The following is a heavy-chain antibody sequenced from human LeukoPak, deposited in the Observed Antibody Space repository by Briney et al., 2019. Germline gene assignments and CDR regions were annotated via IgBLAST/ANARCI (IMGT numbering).Heavy chain of an antibody. CDR3: ARGCSGGSCYIPYYYYGMDV. Sequence: GGSLRLSCAASGFTFSSYSMNWVRQATGKGLEWVSSISSTSSYIYYADSVKGRFTISRDNAKNSLYLQMNSLRAEDTAVYYCARGCSGGSCYIPYYYYGMDVWGQGTTVTVSS. V-gene: IGHV3-21*01. D-gene: IGHD2-15*01. J-gene: IGHJ6*02. CDR2: ISSTSSYI. CDR1: GFTFSSYS.